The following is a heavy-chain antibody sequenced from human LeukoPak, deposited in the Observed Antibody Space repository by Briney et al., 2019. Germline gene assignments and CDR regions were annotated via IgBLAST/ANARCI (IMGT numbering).Heavy chain of an antibody. V-gene: IGHV4-59*01. Sequence: SEALSLTCTVSGGSISSYYWSWIRQPPGKGLEWIGYIYYSGSTNYNPSLKSRVTISVDTSKNQFSLKLSSVTAADTAVYYCARLRIEDGYSYGSTWSWFDPWGQGTLVTVSS. CDR1: GGSISSYY. CDR2: IYYSGST. J-gene: IGHJ5*02. D-gene: IGHD5-18*01. CDR3: ARLRIEDGYSYGSTWSWFDP.